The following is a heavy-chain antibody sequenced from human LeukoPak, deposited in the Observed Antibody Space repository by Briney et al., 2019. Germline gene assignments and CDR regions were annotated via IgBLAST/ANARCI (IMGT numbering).Heavy chain of an antibody. CDR3: ARGGNCSGGSCYLKDDAFDI. Sequence: SETLSLTCAVYGGSFSGYYWSWTRQPPGKGLEWIGEINHSGSTNYNPSLKSRVTISVDTSKNQFSLKLSSVTAADTAVYYCARGGNCSGGSCYLKDDAFDIWGQGTMVTVSS. CDR2: INHSGST. J-gene: IGHJ3*02. D-gene: IGHD2-15*01. V-gene: IGHV4-34*01. CDR1: GGSFSGYY.